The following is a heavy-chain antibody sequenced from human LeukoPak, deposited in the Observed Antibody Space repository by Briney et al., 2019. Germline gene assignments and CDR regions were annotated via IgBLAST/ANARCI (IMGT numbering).Heavy chain of an antibody. CDR3: ASGLCSSGSCPGYYYYYGMDV. CDR2: IYSGGNT. D-gene: IGHD2-15*01. Sequence: GGSLRLSCAASGFTVSSNYMNWVRQAPGKGLEWVSMIYSGGNTFYTDSVKGRFIISRDNSKNTLDLQMNSLRAEDTAVYYCASGLCSSGSCPGYYYYYGMDVWGQGTTVTVSS. V-gene: IGHV3-66*01. CDR1: GFTVSSNY. J-gene: IGHJ6*02.